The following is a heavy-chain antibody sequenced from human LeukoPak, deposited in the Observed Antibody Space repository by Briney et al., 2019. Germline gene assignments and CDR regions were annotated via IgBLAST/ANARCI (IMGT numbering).Heavy chain of an antibody. CDR3: ARRRYSGSSQHFDY. Sequence: GGSLRLSCAASGFTFSNYWMSWARQAPGKGLEWVANIKQDGSEKYYVDSVKGRFTISRDNAKNSLYLQMNSLRAEDTAVYYCARRRYSGSSQHFDYWGQGTLVTVSS. D-gene: IGHD1-26*01. CDR1: GFTFSNYW. J-gene: IGHJ4*02. V-gene: IGHV3-7*01. CDR2: IKQDGSEK.